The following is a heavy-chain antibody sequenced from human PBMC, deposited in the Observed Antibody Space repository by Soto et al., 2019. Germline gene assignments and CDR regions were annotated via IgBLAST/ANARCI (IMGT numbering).Heavy chain of an antibody. CDR2: IYHSGST. D-gene: IGHD2-15*01. CDR3: ASALVVAATRSYFQH. CDR1: FGSISSGGDS. Sequence: PLSLTCTVSFGSISSGGDSWSFIRQPPGKGLERIGYIYHSGSTYYNPSLKSRVTISVDRSKNQFSLKLSSVTAADTAVYYCASALVVAATRSYFQHWGQGTLVTVYS. J-gene: IGHJ1*01. V-gene: IGHV4-30-2*01.